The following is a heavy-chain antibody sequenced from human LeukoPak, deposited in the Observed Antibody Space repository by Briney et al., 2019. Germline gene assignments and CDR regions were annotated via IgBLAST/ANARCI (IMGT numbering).Heavy chain of an antibody. V-gene: IGHV1-69*06. D-gene: IGHD1-26*01. CDR3: ASSIVARYYYYYMDV. CDR1: GGTFSSYA. CDR2: IIPIFGTA. Sequence: ASVKVSCKASGGTFSSYAISWVRQAPGQGLEWMGGIIPIFGTANYAQKFQGRVTITADKSTSTAYMELSSLRSEDTAVYYCASSIVARYYYYYMDVWGKGTTVTVSS. J-gene: IGHJ6*03.